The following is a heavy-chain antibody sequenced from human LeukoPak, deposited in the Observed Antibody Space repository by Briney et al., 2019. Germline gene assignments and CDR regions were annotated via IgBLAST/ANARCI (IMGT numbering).Heavy chain of an antibody. Sequence: ASVKVSCKASGYTFTGYYMHWVRQAPGQGLEWMGWISAYNGNTNYAQKLQGRVTMTTDTSTSTAYMELRSLRSDDTAVYYCARPGIAAAGLDYWGQGTLVTVSS. CDR1: GYTFTGYY. CDR3: ARPGIAAAGLDY. D-gene: IGHD6-13*01. J-gene: IGHJ4*02. V-gene: IGHV1-18*04. CDR2: ISAYNGNT.